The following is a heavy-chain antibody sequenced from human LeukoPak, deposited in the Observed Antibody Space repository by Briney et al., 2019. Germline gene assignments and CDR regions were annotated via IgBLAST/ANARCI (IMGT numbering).Heavy chain of an antibody. CDR1: GFTFSNYA. CDR2: IWYDGSNK. J-gene: IGHJ3*02. CDR3: ARARDSSGINAFDI. V-gene: IGHV3-33*08. D-gene: IGHD3-22*01. Sequence: SGRSLRLSCAASGFTFSNYAMYWVRQAPGKGLEWVAVIWYDGSNKYYADSVKGRFTISRDNSKNTLYLQMNSLRAEDTAVYYCARARDSSGINAFDIWGQGTMVTVSS.